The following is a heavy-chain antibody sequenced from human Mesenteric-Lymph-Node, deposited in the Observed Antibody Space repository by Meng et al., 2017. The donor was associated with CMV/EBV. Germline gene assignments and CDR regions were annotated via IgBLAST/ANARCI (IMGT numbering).Heavy chain of an antibody. J-gene: IGHJ3*02. Sequence: LRPSCAIPGDSVSSNIAAWNWIRQSPSRGLEWLGRTYYRSKWYNDYAVSVKSRITINPDTSKNQFSLQLNSVTPEDTAVYYCAKDQYSGSYEDDAFDIWGQGTMVTVSS. D-gene: IGHD1-26*01. CDR2: TYYRSKWYN. CDR1: GDSVSSNIAA. CDR3: AKDQYSGSYEDDAFDI. V-gene: IGHV6-1*01.